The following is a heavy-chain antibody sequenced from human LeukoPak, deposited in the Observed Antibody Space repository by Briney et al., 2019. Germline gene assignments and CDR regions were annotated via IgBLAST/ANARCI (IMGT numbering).Heavy chain of an antibody. CDR2: ISGSGGRT. V-gene: IGHV3-23*01. D-gene: IGHD6-19*01. Sequence: GGSLRLSCAASGFTFNTYAMTWVRQAPGKGLEWVSGISGSGGRTYYADSVKGRFTISRDNAKNSLYLQMNSLRAEDTAVYYCARDAADLAVAFDYWGQGTLVTVSS. CDR3: ARDAADLAVAFDY. CDR1: GFTFNTYA. J-gene: IGHJ4*02.